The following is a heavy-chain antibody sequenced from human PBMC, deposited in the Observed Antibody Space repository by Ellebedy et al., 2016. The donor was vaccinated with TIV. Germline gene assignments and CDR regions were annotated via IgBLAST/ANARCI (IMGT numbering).Heavy chain of an antibody. CDR3: ARTEGAGDFYDSSGHYDSLYFDY. J-gene: IGHJ4*02. CDR1: GLSLTSLGMR. D-gene: IGHD3-22*01. CDR2: IDWDADK. V-gene: IGHV2-70*04. Sequence: SGPTLVKPTQTLKLTCTPSGLSLTSLGMRVSWIRQAPGKALEWLARIDWDADKFYNPSLEARLTISKDTSKNQVVLTMTNMGPVDTATYFCARTEGAGDFYDSSGHYDSLYFDYWGQGAVVTVSS.